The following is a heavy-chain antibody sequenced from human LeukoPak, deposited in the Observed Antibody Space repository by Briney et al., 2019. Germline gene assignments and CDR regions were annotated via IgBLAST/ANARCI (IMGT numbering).Heavy chain of an antibody. J-gene: IGHJ4*02. V-gene: IGHV3-23*01. CDR2: ISGSGGST. Sequence: GGSLRLSCAASGFTFDDYAMHWVRQAPGKGLEWVSAISGSGGSTYYADSVKGRFTISRDNSKNTLYLQMNSLRAEDTAVYYCANEAPRYIYGSGSYYNPNRDEFDYWGQGTLVTVSS. D-gene: IGHD3-10*01. CDR3: ANEAPRYIYGSGSYYNPNRDEFDY. CDR1: GFTFDDYA.